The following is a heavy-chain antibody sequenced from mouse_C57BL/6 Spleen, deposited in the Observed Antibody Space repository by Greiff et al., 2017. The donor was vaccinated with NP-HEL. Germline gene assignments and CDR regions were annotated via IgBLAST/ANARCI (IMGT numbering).Heavy chain of an antibody. CDR1: GYAFSSSW. D-gene: IGHD1-1*01. J-gene: IGHJ2*01. CDR2: IYPGDGDT. Sequence: QVQLQQSGPELVKPGASVKISCKASGYAFSSSWMNWVKQRPGKGLEWIGRIYPGDGDTNYNGKFKGKATLTADKSSSTAYMQLSSLTSEDSAVYFCARSGYYGSSSLDYWGQGTTLTVSS. V-gene: IGHV1-82*01. CDR3: ARSGYYGSSSLDY.